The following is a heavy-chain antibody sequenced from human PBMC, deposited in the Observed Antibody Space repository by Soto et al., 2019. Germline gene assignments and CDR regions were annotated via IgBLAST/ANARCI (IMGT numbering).Heavy chain of an antibody. J-gene: IGHJ6*03. CDR3: ARDSGYDHYYYKDV. CDR1: GFTLSNYG. CDR2: IWYDGSIK. Sequence: QVQLVESGGGVVQPGRSLRLSCAASGFTLSNYGMHWVRQAPGKGLEWMAVIWYDGSIKYYADSVKGRFTISRDNSKNTLYLQMNSLRAEDTALYYCARDSGYDHYYYKDVWGKGTTVTVSS. V-gene: IGHV3-33*01. D-gene: IGHD5-12*01.